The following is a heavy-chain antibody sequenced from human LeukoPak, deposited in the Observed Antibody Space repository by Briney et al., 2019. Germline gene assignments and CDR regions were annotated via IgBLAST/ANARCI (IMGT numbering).Heavy chain of an antibody. Sequence: GESLKISCKGSGYRFTGYWIAWARQMPGKGLEWMGIIYPGDSETRYRPSFQGQVTISADKSISTAYLQWSSLKASDTAMYYCARLAYYYGSGSYYFDYWGQGTLVTVSS. CDR2: IYPGDSET. D-gene: IGHD3-10*01. CDR3: ARLAYYYGSGSYYFDY. CDR1: GYRFTGYW. J-gene: IGHJ4*02. V-gene: IGHV5-51*01.